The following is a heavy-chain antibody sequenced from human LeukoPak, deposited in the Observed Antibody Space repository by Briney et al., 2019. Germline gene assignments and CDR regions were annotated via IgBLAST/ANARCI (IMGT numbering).Heavy chain of an antibody. Sequence: SETLSLTCAVYGGSFSGYYWSWIRQPLGKGLEWIGEINHSGSTNYNPSLKSRVTISVDTSKNQFSLKLSSVTAADTAVYYCARDGTMVRGVFNYWGQGTLVTVSS. CDR3: ARDGTMVRGVFNY. J-gene: IGHJ4*02. D-gene: IGHD3-10*01. CDR1: GGSFSGYY. CDR2: INHSGST. V-gene: IGHV4-34*01.